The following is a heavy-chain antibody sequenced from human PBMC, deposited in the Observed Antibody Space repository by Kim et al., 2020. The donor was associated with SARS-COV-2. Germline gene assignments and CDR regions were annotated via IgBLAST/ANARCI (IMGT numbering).Heavy chain of an antibody. CDR2: ISDDGSNK. V-gene: IGHV3-30*18. J-gene: IGHJ6*02. CDR3: AKEFHDFWSGYTPYYYGMDV. Sequence: GGSLRLSCAASGFTFSSYGMHWVRQAPGKGLEWVAVISDDGSNKYYADSVKGRFTISRDNSKNTLYLQMNSLRAEDTAVYYCAKEFHDFWSGYTPYYYGMDVWGQGTTVTVSS. D-gene: IGHD3-3*01. CDR1: GFTFSSYG.